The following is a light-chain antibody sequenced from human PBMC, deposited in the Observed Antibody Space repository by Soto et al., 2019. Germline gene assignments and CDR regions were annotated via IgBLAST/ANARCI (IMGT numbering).Light chain of an antibody. V-gene: IGLV1-40*01. CDR2: GDS. CDR3: QTYDSSLSMFV. J-gene: IGLJ1*01. CDR1: SSNIGAGYD. Sequence: QSVLTQTPSVSGAPGQRITISCTGSSSNIGAGYDVHWYQQLPGTAPKLLIFGDSSRPSGVPDRFSDSKSATSASLAITGLRSEDEADYYCQTYDSSLSMFVFGTGTKLTVL.